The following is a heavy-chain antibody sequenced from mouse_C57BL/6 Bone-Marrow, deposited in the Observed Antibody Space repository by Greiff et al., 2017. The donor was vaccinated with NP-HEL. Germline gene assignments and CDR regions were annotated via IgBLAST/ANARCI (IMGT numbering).Heavy chain of an antibody. Sequence: EVQLVESEGGLVQPGSSMKLSCTASGFTFSDYYMAWVRQVPEKGLEWVANINYDGSSTYYLDSLKSRFIISSDNAKNILYLQMSSLKSEDTATYYCARDDDYPFAYWGQGTLVTVSA. CDR1: GFTFSDYY. V-gene: IGHV5-16*01. J-gene: IGHJ3*01. CDR2: INYDGSST. D-gene: IGHD2-4*01. CDR3: ARDDDYPFAY.